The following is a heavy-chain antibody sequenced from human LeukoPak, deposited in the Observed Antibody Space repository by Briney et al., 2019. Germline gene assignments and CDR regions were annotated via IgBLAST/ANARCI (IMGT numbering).Heavy chain of an antibody. D-gene: IGHD6-19*01. CDR1: GYTFTSYA. V-gene: IGHV1-69*13. CDR2: IIPIFGTA. CDR3: ARDRRAGVLDY. J-gene: IGHJ4*02. Sequence: ASVKVSCKASGYTFTSYAISWVRQAPGQGLEWMGGIIPIFGTANYAQKFQGRVTITADESTSTAYMELSSLRSEDTAVYYCARDRRAGVLDYWGQGTLVTVSS.